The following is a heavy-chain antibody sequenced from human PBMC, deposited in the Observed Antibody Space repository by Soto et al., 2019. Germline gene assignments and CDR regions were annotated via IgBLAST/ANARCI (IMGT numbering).Heavy chain of an antibody. CDR2: IYYSGST. Sequence: SETLSLTCTVSGGSVSSGSYYWSWIRQPPGKGLEWIGYIYYSGSTNYNPSLKSRVTISVDTSKNQFSLKLSSVTAADTAVYYCARDGYYYASGSRGVDVWGEGTTVTVSS. CDR1: GGSVSSGSYY. J-gene: IGHJ6*04. V-gene: IGHV4-61*01. D-gene: IGHD3-10*01. CDR3: ARDGYYYASGSRGVDV.